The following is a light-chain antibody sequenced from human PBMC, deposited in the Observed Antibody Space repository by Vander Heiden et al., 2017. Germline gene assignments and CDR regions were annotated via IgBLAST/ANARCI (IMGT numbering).Light chain of an antibody. CDR1: NLGSKS. V-gene: IGLV3-21*02. CDR3: QVWDSSSDHRV. Sequence: SYVLTQPPSVSVAPGQTARITCGGNNLGSKSVHWYQQKPGQAPVLVVYDDSDRPSGSPERFSGSNSGNTATLTISRVEAGDEADYYCQVWDSSSDHRVFGGGTKLTVL. CDR2: DDS. J-gene: IGLJ3*02.